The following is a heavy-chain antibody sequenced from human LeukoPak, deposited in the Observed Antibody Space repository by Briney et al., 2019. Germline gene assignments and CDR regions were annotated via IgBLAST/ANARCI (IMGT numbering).Heavy chain of an antibody. CDR1: GYTFTGYY. D-gene: IGHD5-24*01. J-gene: IGHJ4*02. CDR2: INPNSGGT. V-gene: IGHV1-2*02. Sequence: GASVKVSCKASGYTFTGYYMHWVRQAPGQGLEGMGWINPNSGGTNYAQKFQGRVTMTRDTSISTAYMELSRLRSDDTAVYYCARVSNKKRWLESFDYWGQGTLVTVSS. CDR3: ARVSNKKRWLESFDY.